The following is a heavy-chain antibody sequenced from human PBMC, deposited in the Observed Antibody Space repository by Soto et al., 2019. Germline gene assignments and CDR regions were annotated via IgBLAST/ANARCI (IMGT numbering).Heavy chain of an antibody. V-gene: IGHV3-30*18. CDR3: AKAGGGFGDFVHH. D-gene: IGHD3-10*01. CDR1: GFTFSSYG. Sequence: GGSLRLSCAASGFTFSSYGMYWVRQAPGKWLEWVTGILYDGSDKYYADSVKGRFTISRENSKNTLYLQMNSLRTEDSAVYYCAKAGGGFGDFVHHWGQGXPVTVYS. J-gene: IGHJ4*02. CDR2: ILYDGSDK.